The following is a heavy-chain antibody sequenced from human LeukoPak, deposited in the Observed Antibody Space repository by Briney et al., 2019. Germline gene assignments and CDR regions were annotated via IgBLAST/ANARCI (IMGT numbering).Heavy chain of an antibody. CDR2: IYSGGST. D-gene: IGHD4-23*01. CDR3: ARATPTTVVGGTGLAFDI. CDR1: GFTVSSKY. V-gene: IGHV3-53*01. Sequence: PGGSLRLSCAASGFTVSSKYMSWVRQAPGEGLEWVSVIYSGGSTYYADSVKGRFTISRDNSKNTLYLQMNSLRAEDTAVYYCARATPTTVVGGTGLAFDIWGQGTMVTVSS. J-gene: IGHJ3*02.